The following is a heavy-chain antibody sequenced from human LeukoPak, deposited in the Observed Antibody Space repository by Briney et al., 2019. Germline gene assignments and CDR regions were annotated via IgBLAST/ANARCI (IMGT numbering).Heavy chain of an antibody. CDR1: GYTFTNYH. CDR2: IFTGGGGT. D-gene: IGHD5-24*01. V-gene: IGHV1-46*01. CDR3: ARELPNAYNFDY. Sequence: DSVKVSCKTSGYTFTNYHIHWVRQAPGQGLEWVGIIFTGGGGTIYAQKFQGRVTMTTDTSTSTVYMGLSSLTSEDTALYSCARELPNAYNFDYWGQGTLVTVSS. J-gene: IGHJ4*02.